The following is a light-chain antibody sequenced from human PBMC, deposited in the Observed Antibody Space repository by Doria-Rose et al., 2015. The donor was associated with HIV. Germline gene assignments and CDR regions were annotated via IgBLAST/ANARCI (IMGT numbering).Light chain of an antibody. CDR1: QGISRY. CDR2: GAS. J-gene: IGKJ1*01. CDR3: QQFDSFPRT. Sequence: TQSPSFLSASVGVRVTITCRASQGISRYLAWYQRKPGKAPTLPIFGASTLQSGVPSRFSGSGSGTEFTLTISSLQPEDFATYYCQQFDSFPRTFGQGTKVELK. V-gene: IGKV1-9*01.